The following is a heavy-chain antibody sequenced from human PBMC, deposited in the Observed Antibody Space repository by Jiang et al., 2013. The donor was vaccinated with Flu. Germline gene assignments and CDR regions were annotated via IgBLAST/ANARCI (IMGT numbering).Heavy chain of an antibody. D-gene: IGHD1-26*01. CDR2: INGYNGKV. J-gene: IGHJ4*02. Sequence: GAEVKKPGASVMVSCKVSGYTFTSYGISWMRQAPGQGLEWMGWINGYNGKVKFEQRFQGRVTMTTDTSTSTAYMELRSLRSDDTAVYYCARGDPTWERWWLDYWGQGTLVTVSS. CDR3: ARGDPTWERWWLDY. CDR1: GYTFTSYG. V-gene: IGHV1-18*04.